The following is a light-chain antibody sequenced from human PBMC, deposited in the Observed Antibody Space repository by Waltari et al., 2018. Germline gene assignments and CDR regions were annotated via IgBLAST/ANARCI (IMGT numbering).Light chain of an antibody. J-gene: IGKJ1*01. CDR2: GAS. CDR1: QRLSRA. V-gene: IGKV3-20*01. CDR3: QHYVRLPVT. Sequence: EMVSTQSPGTLSLSPVQRATPSCRASQRLSRALAWYQQTPGQAPRLLIYGASTRATGIPDRFSGSGYGTDFSLTITRLEPEDFAVYYCQHYVRLPVTFGQGTKVDI.